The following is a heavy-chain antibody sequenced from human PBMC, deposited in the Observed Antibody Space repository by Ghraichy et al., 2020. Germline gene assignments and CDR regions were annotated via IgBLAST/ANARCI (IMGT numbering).Heavy chain of an antibody. J-gene: IGHJ3*02. D-gene: IGHD6-19*01. CDR2: IYYSGNT. CDR1: GGSISSHY. Sequence: SETLSLTCTVSGGSISSHYWSWIRQPPGKGLEWIGYIYYSGNTNYNPSLKSRVTISVDTSKNQFSLNLSSVTAADTAVYYCARGVSYGQWLVQLIWGQGTMVTVSS. V-gene: IGHV4-59*11. CDR3: ARGVSYGQWLVQLI.